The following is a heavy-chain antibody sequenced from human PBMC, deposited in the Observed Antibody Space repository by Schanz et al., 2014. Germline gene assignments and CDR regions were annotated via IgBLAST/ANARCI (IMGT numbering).Heavy chain of an antibody. CDR3: ARVHIATYHYNSPGAFDI. CDR1: GYIFGSHG. Sequence: QVQLVQSAPEVKKPGASVKVSCKASGYIFGSHGMTWVRQAPGQGPELMGWINAHTGNTQYAQKFQGRVNMTRDTVTTTVHLELTRLRTDDTAIYYCARVHIATYHYNSPGAFDIWGQGTMVTVSP. D-gene: IGHD3-10*01. J-gene: IGHJ3*02. CDR2: INAHTGNT. V-gene: IGHV1-18*01.